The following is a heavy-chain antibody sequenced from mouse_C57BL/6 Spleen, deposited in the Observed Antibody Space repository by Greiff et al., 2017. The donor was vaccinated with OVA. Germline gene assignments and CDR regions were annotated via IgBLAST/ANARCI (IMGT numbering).Heavy chain of an antibody. CDR1: GYTFTDYY. J-gene: IGHJ1*03. D-gene: IGHD3-3*01. CDR3: ARWAGFNWYFDV. CDR2: INPNNGGT. Sequence: EVQLQQSGPELVKPGASVKISCKASGYTFTDYYMNWVKQSHGKSLEWIGDINPNNGGTSYNQKFKGKATLTVDKSSSTAYMELRSLTSEDSAVYYCARWAGFNWYFDVWGTGTTVTVSS. V-gene: IGHV1-26*01.